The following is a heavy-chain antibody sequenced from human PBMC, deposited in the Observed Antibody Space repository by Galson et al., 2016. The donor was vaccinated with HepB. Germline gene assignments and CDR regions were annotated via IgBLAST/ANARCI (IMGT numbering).Heavy chain of an antibody. V-gene: IGHV4-39*07. CDR2: IYYSGST. Sequence: SETLSLTCTVSGGSISSSSYYWGWIRQPPGKGLEWIGSIYYSGSTYYNPSLKSRVTMSVDTSKNQFSLKLSSVTAADTAVYYCARARYSSGLYNWFDPWGQGTLVTVSS. D-gene: IGHD6-19*01. CDR1: GGSISSSSYY. J-gene: IGHJ5*02. CDR3: ARARYSSGLYNWFDP.